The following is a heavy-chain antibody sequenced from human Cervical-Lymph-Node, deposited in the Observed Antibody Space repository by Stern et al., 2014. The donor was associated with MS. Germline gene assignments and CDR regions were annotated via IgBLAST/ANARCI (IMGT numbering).Heavy chain of an antibody. J-gene: IGHJ6*01. D-gene: IGHD1-1*01. CDR3: AREVGSLAMDV. CDR2: IPPIFGSA. CDR1: GDTFTDYA. V-gene: IGHV1-69*06. Sequence: VQLVESGAEVKKPGSSVKVSCKASGDTFTDYAISWVRQAPGQGPEGMGGIPPIFGSADYAQKFQGRLTITADRSTSTAYMDLSSLTSEDTAVYYCAREVGSLAMDVWGQGTTVIVSS.